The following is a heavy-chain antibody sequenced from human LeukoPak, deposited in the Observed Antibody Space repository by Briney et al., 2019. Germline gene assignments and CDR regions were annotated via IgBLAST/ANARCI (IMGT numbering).Heavy chain of an antibody. Sequence: SETLSLTCTVSGGSISTYYGNWIRQAPGKGLEWIGYIYYSGSTNYNPSLKSRVTMSVDTSRNQFSLKLSSVTAADTAVYYCARVHGSPGYCSSTSCPTPTWHYYGMDVWGQGTTVTVSS. CDR2: IYYSGST. V-gene: IGHV4-59*01. D-gene: IGHD2-2*01. J-gene: IGHJ6*02. CDR3: ARVHGSPGYCSSTSCPTPTWHYYGMDV. CDR1: GGSISTYY.